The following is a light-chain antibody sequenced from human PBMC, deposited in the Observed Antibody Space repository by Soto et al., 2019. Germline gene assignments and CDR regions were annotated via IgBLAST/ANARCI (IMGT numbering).Light chain of an antibody. CDR2: GAS. V-gene: IGKV3-20*01. CDR1: QSVSSNY. J-gene: IGKJ1*01. CDR3: QQYGATLWT. Sequence: EIVLTQSPGALSSSPGETITLSCRASQSVSSNYLAWYQQKPGQAPRLLVYGASSRATGIPDRFSDSGSGTDFTLTIIRLEPEDFAVYYCQQYGATLWTFGQGPKVDI.